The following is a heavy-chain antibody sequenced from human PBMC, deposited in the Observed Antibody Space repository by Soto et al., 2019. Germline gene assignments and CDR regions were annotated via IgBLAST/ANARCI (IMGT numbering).Heavy chain of an antibody. V-gene: IGHV4-61*01. CDR2: IYYSGST. J-gene: IGHJ4*02. D-gene: IGHD1-26*01. CDR3: ARAGVGDGSDY. Sequence: QVQLQESGPGLVKPSETLSLTCTVSGGSVSSGSYYWSWIRQPPGKGLEWIGYIYYSGSTKYNPSLKSRVTITVEPSKNQFSLKLSSVTAADTAVYYCARAGVGDGSDYWGQGTLVTVSS. CDR1: GGSVSSGSYY.